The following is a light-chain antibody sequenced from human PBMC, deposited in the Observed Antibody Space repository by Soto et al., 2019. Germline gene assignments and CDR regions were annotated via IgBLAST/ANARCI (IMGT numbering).Light chain of an antibody. J-gene: IGKJ5*01. CDR1: QSVSIN. V-gene: IGKV3-11*01. CDR2: DAS. Sequence: EIVMTQSPATLSVSPGERATLSCRASQSVSINLAWYQQKPGQAPRLLIYDASNRATGIPARFSGSGSRTDFTLTISSLEPEDFAVYYCQQRSNWPPEITFGQGTRLEIK. CDR3: QQRSNWPPEIT.